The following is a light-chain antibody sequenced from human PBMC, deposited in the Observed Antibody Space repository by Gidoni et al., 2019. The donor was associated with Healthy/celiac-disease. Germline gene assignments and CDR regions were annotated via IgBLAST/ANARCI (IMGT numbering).Light chain of an antibody. J-gene: IGLJ2*01. CDR2: GTS. V-gene: IGLV1-40*01. CDR3: QSYDSSLRVV. Sequence: SVLTPPPAVSGARGQRVTISCTGSSSNLGACYDVPSYQQLPGTAPKLLIYGTSNRPSGVPDRFSGSKSGTSASLASTGLQAEDEADYYCQSYDSSLRVVFGGGTKLTVL. CDR1: SSNLGACYD.